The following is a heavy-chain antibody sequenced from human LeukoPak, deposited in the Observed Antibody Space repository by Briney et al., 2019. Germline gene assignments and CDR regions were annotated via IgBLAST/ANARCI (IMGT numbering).Heavy chain of an antibody. CDR3: VRQRGSSGTINHFDP. D-gene: IGHD3-10*01. Sequence: GESLKISCETSGYSFTTYWIGWVRQMPGTGLEWVGAIYPDDSDSRYSPSFQGQVVISADRSIRTAYLQWNSLKTSDTAMYYCVRQRGSSGTINHFDPWGQGTLVPSPQ. CDR1: GYSFTTYW. V-gene: IGHV5-51*01. CDR2: IYPDDSDS. J-gene: IGHJ5*02.